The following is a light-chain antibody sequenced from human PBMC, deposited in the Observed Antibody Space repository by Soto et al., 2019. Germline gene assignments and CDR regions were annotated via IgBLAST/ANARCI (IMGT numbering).Light chain of an antibody. Sequence: EIVLTQSPATLSVSPGARAPLSCRASQSVSSNLAWYQQKPGQAPRLLIYGVFTRATGISARFSGSGSGTDFTLTISSLEPEDSAVYYCQQRHMWPITFGQGTKVDIK. V-gene: IGKV3-15*01. CDR3: QQRHMWPIT. CDR1: QSVSSN. J-gene: IGKJ1*01. CDR2: GVF.